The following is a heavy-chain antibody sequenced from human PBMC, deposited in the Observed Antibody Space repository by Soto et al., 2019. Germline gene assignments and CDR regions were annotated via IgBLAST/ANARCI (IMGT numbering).Heavy chain of an antibody. D-gene: IGHD2-21*02. J-gene: IGHJ6*02. CDR3: AKSKGGTANGMDV. CDR1: GLSFDEYG. V-gene: IGHV3-9*01. CDR2: ISWNSVTI. Sequence: EVQLVDSGGGLVQPGRSLRLSCAASGLSFDEYGMHWVRQAPGKGLEWVSGISWNSVTIGYADSVKGRFSIFRDNAKKSLYLQMNSLRAEDRALYYCAKSKGGTANGMDVWGQGTTVIVSS.